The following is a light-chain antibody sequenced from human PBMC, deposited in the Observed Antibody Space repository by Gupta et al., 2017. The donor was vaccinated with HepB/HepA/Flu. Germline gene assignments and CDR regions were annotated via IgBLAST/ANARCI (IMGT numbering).Light chain of an antibody. CDR1: SGHTTYI. V-gene: IGLV4-60*03. J-gene: IGLJ2*01. Sequence: QPVLTQSSSASASLGSSVKLTCTLSSGHTTYIIAWHQQQPGKAPRYLMKVEYSGTYNKGSGVPDRFSGSSSGADRYLTISNLQSEDEADYYCGTWDNKVFGGGTKLTVL. CDR3: GTWDNKV. CDR2: VEYSGTY.